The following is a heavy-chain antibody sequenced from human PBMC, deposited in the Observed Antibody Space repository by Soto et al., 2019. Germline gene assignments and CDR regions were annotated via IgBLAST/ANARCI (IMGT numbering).Heavy chain of an antibody. Sequence: WASVKVSCKASGGTFSSYAISWVRQAPGQGLEWMGGIIPIFGTANYAQKFQGRVTITADESTSTAYMELSSLRSEDTAVYYCGLPVQSSSSFVYYYGMDVWGQGTTVTVSS. CDR3: GLPVQSSSSFVYYYGMDV. D-gene: IGHD6-6*01. J-gene: IGHJ6*02. V-gene: IGHV1-69*13. CDR1: GGTFSSYA. CDR2: IIPIFGTA.